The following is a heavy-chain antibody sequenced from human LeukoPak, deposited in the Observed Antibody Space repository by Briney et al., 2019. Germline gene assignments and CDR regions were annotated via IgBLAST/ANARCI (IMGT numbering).Heavy chain of an antibody. Sequence: GGSLRLSCAASGFTFSNYGMSWVRQAPGKGLERISAISGSGGTTYYADSVKGQFTISRDNSNNTLYLQMNSLRAEDTAVYYCARELAMVTYYYYYYMDVWDKGTTVTISS. CDR1: GFTFSNYG. CDR3: ARELAMVTYYYYYYMDV. CDR2: ISGSGGTT. D-gene: IGHD5-18*01. J-gene: IGHJ6*03. V-gene: IGHV3-23*01.